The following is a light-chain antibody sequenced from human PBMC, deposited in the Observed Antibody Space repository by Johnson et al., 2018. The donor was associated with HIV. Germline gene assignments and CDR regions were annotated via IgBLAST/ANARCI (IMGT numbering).Light chain of an antibody. CDR2: DNN. CDR3: GTWDSSLSANG. J-gene: IGLJ1*01. V-gene: IGLV1-51*01. CDR1: SCDIGNNY. Sequence: QSVLSQPPSVSAAPGQKVTISCSGSSCDIGNNYVSWHQQLPGTAPKVLIYDNNKRPSGIPDRISGSKSGTSAALGITGLQTGDEADYYCGTWDSSLSANGFGTGTKVTVL.